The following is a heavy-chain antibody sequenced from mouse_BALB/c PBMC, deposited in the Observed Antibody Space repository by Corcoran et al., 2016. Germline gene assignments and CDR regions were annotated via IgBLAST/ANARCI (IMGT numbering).Heavy chain of an antibody. V-gene: IGHV9-3-1*01. CDR2: INTYTGEP. CDR3: ARGPRYYYAMDY. D-gene: IGHD1-1*01. J-gene: IGHJ4*01. Sequence: QIQLVQSGPELKKPGETVKISCKASGYTFTNYGMNWVKQAPGKGLKWMGWINTYTGEPTYADDFKGRFAFSLETSASTAYLQINNLKNEDTATYFCARGPRYYYAMDYWGQGTSVTVSS. CDR1: GYTFTNYG.